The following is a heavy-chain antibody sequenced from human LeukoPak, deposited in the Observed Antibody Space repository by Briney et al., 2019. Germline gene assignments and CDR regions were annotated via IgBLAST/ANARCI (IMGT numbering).Heavy chain of an antibody. CDR2: ISGSGVNT. J-gene: IGHJ6*03. CDR3: ARHTVPDYSYGQSYYYYYMDV. D-gene: IGHD5-18*01. Sequence: PGGSLRLSCAASGFTFSSYAISWVRQAPGKVLEWVSTISGSGVNTYYADSVKGRFAISRDNSKNTLYLQMNSLRAEDTAVYYCARHTVPDYSYGQSYYYYYMDVWGKGTTVTVSS. CDR1: GFTFSSYA. V-gene: IGHV3-23*01.